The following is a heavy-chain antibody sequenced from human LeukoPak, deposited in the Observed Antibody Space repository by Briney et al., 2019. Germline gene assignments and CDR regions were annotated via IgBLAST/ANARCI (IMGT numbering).Heavy chain of an antibody. Sequence: GGSLRLSCAASGFTFSSCAMSWVRQAPGKGLEWVSAISGSGGSTYYADSVKGRFTISRDNSKNTLYLQMNSLRAEDTAVYYCAKDRPPHCSGGSCVLFDYWGQGTLVTVSS. CDR2: ISGSGGST. D-gene: IGHD2-15*01. CDR3: AKDRPPHCSGGSCVLFDY. CDR1: GFTFSSCA. V-gene: IGHV3-23*01. J-gene: IGHJ4*02.